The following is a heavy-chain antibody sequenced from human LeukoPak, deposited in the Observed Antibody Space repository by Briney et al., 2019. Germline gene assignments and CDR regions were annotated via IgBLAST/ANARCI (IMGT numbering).Heavy chain of an antibody. CDR2: ISAYNGNT. CDR3: ARDRAPYDSSGYDFDY. V-gene: IGHV1-18*01. J-gene: IGHJ4*02. D-gene: IGHD3-22*01. CDR1: GYTFTSYG. Sequence: GASVKVSCKASGYTFTSYGISWVRQAPGQGLEWMGWISAYNGNTNYAQKLQGRVTMTTDTSTSTAYMELRSLRSDDTAVYYCARDRAPYDSSGYDFDYWGQGTLVTVSS.